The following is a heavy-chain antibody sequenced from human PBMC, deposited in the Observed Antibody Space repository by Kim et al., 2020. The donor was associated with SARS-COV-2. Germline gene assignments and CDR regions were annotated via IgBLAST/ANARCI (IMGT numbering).Heavy chain of an antibody. CDR2: INSDGSST. J-gene: IGHJ6*02. Sequence: GGSLRLSCAASGFTFSSYWMHWVRQAPGKGLVWVSRINSDGSSTSYADSVKGRFTISRDNAKNTLYLQMNSLRAEDTAVYYCARAQQQLDKYYYYYYGMDVWGQGTTVTVSS. CDR3: ARAQQQLDKYYYYYYGMDV. D-gene: IGHD6-13*01. V-gene: IGHV3-74*01. CDR1: GFTFSSYW.